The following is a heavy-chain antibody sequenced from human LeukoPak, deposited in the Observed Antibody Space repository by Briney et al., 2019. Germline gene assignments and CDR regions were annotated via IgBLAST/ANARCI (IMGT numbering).Heavy chain of an antibody. V-gene: IGHV1-69*05. Sequence: SVEVSCKASGGTFSSYAISWVRQAPGQGLEWMGRIIPIFGTANYAQKFQGRVTITTDESTSTAYMELSSLRSEDTAVYYCARETMRYCSSTSCYKGEFDYWGQGTLVTVSS. D-gene: IGHD2-2*02. CDR3: ARETMRYCSSTSCYKGEFDY. CDR1: GGTFSSYA. J-gene: IGHJ4*02. CDR2: IIPIFGTA.